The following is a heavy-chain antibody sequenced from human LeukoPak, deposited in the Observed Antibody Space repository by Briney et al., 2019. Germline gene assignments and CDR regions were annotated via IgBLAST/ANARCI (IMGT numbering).Heavy chain of an antibody. CDR3: ARRSGWYGGYYFDY. J-gene: IGHJ4*02. V-gene: IGHV4-59*08. CDR1: GFTFSSYG. CDR2: IYYSGST. Sequence: GSLRLSCAASGFTFSSYGMHWIRQPPGKGLEWIGYIYYSGSTNYNPSLKSRVTISVDTSKNQFSLKLSSVTAADTAVYYCARRSGWYGGYYFDYWGQGTLVTVSS. D-gene: IGHD6-19*01.